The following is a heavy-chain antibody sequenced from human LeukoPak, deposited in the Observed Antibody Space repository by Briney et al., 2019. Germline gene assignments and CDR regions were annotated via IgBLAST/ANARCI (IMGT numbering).Heavy chain of an antibody. Sequence: GGSLRLSCAASGFTFSSYAMSWVRQVPGKGLEWVSAISGSGGSTYYADSVKGRFTISRDNSKNTLYLQMNSLRAEDTAVYYCAKPRPDSSGYYYGYWGQGTLVTVSS. D-gene: IGHD3-22*01. J-gene: IGHJ4*02. V-gene: IGHV3-23*01. CDR2: ISGSGGST. CDR3: AKPRPDSSGYYYGY. CDR1: GFTFSSYA.